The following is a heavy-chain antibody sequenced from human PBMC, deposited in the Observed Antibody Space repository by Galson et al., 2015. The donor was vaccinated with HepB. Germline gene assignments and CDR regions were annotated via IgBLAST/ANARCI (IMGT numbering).Heavy chain of an antibody. J-gene: IGHJ4*02. D-gene: IGHD2-15*01. CDR2: IKSKTDGGTT. V-gene: IGHV3-15*01. CDR3: TLPRRYCSGGSCYSGGVDSDY. Sequence: SLRLSCAASGFTFSNAWMSWVRQAPGKGLEWVGRIKSKTDGGTTDYAAPVKGRFTISRDDSKNTLYLQMNSLKTEDTAVYYCTLPRRYCSGGSCYSGGVDSDYWGQGTLVTVSS. CDR1: GFTFSNAW.